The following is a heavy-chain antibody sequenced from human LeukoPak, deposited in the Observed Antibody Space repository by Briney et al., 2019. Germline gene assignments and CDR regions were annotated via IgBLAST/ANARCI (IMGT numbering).Heavy chain of an antibody. J-gene: IGHJ6*03. Sequence: ASVKVSCTASGYTFTSYYMHWVRQAPGQGLEWMGTINPSGGSTSYAQKFQGRVTMTRDTSTSTVYMELSSLRSEDTAVYYCARDWDFSTGGNYYYYMDVWGKGTTVTVSS. V-gene: IGHV1-46*01. D-gene: IGHD2-2*01. CDR3: ARDWDFSTGGNYYYYMDV. CDR1: GYTFTSYY. CDR2: INPSGGST.